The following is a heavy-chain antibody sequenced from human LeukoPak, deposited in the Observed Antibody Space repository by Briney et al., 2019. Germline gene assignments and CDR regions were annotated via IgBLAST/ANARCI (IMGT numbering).Heavy chain of an antibody. CDR1: GFTFSSYE. Sequence: GGSLRLSCAASGFTFSSYEMNWVRQAPGKGLEWVSYISSSGSTIYYADSVKGRFTTSRDNAKNSLYLQMNSLRAEDTAVYYCARDHGIAAGFDPWGQGTLVTVSS. CDR3: ARDHGIAAGFDP. V-gene: IGHV3-48*03. D-gene: IGHD6-13*01. J-gene: IGHJ5*02. CDR2: ISSSGSTI.